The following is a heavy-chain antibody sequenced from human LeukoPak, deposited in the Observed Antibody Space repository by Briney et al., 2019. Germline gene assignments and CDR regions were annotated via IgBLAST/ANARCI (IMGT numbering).Heavy chain of an antibody. CDR2: IYYSGST. V-gene: IGHV4-59*01. J-gene: IGHJ2*01. Sequence: PSETLSLTCTVSGGSISSYYWSWIRQPPGKGLEWIGYIYYSGSTNYNPSLKSRVTISIDTSKNQFSLKLSSVTAADTAVYYCARTPVVVVPGFDLWGRGTLVTVSS. CDR3: ARTPVVVVPGFDL. D-gene: IGHD2-21*01. CDR1: GGSISSYY.